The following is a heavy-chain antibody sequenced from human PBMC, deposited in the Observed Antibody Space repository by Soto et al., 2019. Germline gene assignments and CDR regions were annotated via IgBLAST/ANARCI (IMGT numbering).Heavy chain of an antibody. J-gene: IGHJ5*02. V-gene: IGHV4-30-4*01. CDR3: ARVPFSSFGGADPTVGWFDP. CDR1: GGFVNSVNNY. Sequence: QVHLQESGPGLVKPSQTLSLTCTVSGGFVNSVNNYWSWIRQPPGKGLEWLGYIFYTGSTYYNPSLRSRVTISMDTSKNRSSLKLTSVTAADTAVYYCARVPFSSFGGADPTVGWFDPWGQGTLVTVSS. CDR2: IFYTGST. D-gene: IGHD3-3*01.